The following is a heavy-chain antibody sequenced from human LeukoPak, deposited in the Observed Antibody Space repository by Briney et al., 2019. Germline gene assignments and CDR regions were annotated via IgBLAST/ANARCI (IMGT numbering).Heavy chain of an antibody. D-gene: IGHD2-2*01. J-gene: IGHJ4*02. CDR3: ARDDCSSPSCYAY. V-gene: IGHV3-33*01. CDR2: IQYDGSKK. Sequence: QPGGSPRLSCTASGFTFRNYGMHWVRQAPGKGLEWVAAIQYDGSKKYYIDSVEGRFTISRDNSRNTVYLQMNSLRAEDTAVYYCARDDCSSPSCYAYWGQGTLVTVSS. CDR1: GFTFRNYG.